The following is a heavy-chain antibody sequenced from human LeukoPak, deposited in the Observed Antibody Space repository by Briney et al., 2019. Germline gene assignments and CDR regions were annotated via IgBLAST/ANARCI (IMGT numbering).Heavy chain of an antibody. Sequence: PSETLSLTCTVSGESISSYYWSWIRQPPGKGLEWIGYIYNSGSTNYNPSLKSRVTISVDTSKNQFSLKLSSVTAADAAVYYCARSLLAARPDLVYWGQGTLVTVSS. D-gene: IGHD6-6*01. CDR1: GESISSYY. J-gene: IGHJ4*02. V-gene: IGHV4-59*01. CDR2: IYNSGST. CDR3: ARSLLAARPDLVY.